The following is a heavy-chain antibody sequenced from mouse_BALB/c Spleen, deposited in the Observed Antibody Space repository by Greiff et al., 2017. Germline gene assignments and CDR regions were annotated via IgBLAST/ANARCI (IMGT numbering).Heavy chain of an antibody. CDR3: ASVYDGYYEGWYFDV. D-gene: IGHD2-3*01. Sequence: EVQLVESGGGLVQPGGSLKLSCAASGFTFSSYGMSWVRQTPDKRLELVATINSNGGSTYYSDSVKGRFTISRDNAKNTLYLQMSSLKSEDTAMYYCASVYDGYYEGWYFDVWGAGTTVTVSS. CDR1: GFTFSSYG. V-gene: IGHV5-6-3*01. CDR2: INSNGGST. J-gene: IGHJ1*01.